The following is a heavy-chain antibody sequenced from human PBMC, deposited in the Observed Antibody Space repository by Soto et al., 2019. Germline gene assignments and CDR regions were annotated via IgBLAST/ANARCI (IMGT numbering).Heavy chain of an antibody. V-gene: IGHV3-30-3*01. Sequence: LRLSCAAPGFTFSSYAMHWVRQAPGKGLEWVAVISYDGSNKYYADSVKGRFTISRDNSKNTLYLQMNSLRAEDTAVYPLDRPTCLWQLVPDAFDIWGQGTMVTVSS. J-gene: IGHJ3*02. CDR3: DRPTCLWQLVPDAFDI. CDR1: GFTFSSYA. CDR2: ISYDGSNK. D-gene: IGHD6-13*01.